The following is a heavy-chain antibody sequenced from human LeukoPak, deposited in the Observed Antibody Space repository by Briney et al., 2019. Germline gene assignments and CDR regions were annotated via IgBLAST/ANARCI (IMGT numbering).Heavy chain of an antibody. CDR3: ASLVRGVPPFDY. CDR1: GFTFSRYW. CDR2: IKQDGSEK. D-gene: IGHD3-10*01. Sequence: GSLRLSCAASGFTFSRYWMSWVRQAPGKGLAWVANIKQDGSEKNFVDSVKGRFTISRDNAKNSLYLQMNSLRAEDTAVYYCASLVRGVPPFDYWGQGTLVTVSS. V-gene: IGHV3-7*01. J-gene: IGHJ4*02.